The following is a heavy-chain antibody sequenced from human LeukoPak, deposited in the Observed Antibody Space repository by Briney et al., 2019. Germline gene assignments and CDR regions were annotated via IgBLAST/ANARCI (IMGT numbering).Heavy chain of an antibody. J-gene: IGHJ5*02. CDR3: ATSHTYYYGSGSS. Sequence: SETLSLTCTVSGGSISSYYWSWIRQPPGKGLEWIGYIYYSGSTNYNPSLKSRVTISVDTSKNQFSLKLSSVTAADTAVYYCATSHTYYYGSGSSWGQGTLVTVSS. D-gene: IGHD3-10*01. CDR2: IYYSGST. V-gene: IGHV4-59*08. CDR1: GGSISSYY.